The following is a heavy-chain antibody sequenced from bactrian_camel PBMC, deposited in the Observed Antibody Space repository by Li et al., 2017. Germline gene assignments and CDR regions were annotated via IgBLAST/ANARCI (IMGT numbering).Heavy chain of an antibody. CDR3: AAEVGRVCGGGLGGLEYNY. J-gene: IGHJ4*01. CDR2: IDVRGNS. CDR1: NHRGNC. D-gene: IGHD2*01. Sequence: HVQLVESGGGSVQAGGSLRLSCLYNHRGNCMGWFRQAPGKERAGVAAIDVRGNSRYADSVKGRFTISKDNAKKTLYLQMDSLDPADTAMYYCAAEVGRVCGGGLGGLEYNYWGRGTQVTVS. V-gene: IGHV3S53*01.